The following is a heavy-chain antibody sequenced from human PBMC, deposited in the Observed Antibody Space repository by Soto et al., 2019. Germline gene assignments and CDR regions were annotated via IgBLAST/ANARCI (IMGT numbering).Heavy chain of an antibody. Sequence: QITLKESGPTLVTPTQTLTLTCTFSGFSLTTGGVGVGWIRQAQGKALEGLALIYWDDEKRYSPSLKSRLTITKDTSKNQVVLTVTNMDPVDTATYYCAHKILVPGAIVFDYWGQGTLVTVSS. D-gene: IGHD2-2*01. CDR2: IYWDDEK. J-gene: IGHJ4*02. CDR1: GFSLTTGGVG. V-gene: IGHV2-5*02. CDR3: AHKILVPGAIVFDY.